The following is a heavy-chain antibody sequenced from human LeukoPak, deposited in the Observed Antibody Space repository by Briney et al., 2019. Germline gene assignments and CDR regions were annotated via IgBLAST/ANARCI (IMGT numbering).Heavy chain of an antibody. CDR3: ARHVKHYDILTGYYQMGDYFDY. CDR1: GYSFTSYW. CDR2: IYPGDSDT. V-gene: IGHV5-51*01. D-gene: IGHD3-9*01. J-gene: IGHJ4*02. Sequence: GESLKISCKGSGYSFTSYWIGWVRQMPGKGLEWMGIIYPGDSDTRYSPSFQGQVTISADKSISTAYLQWSSLKASDTAMYYCARHVKHYDILTGYYQMGDYFDYWGQGTLVTVSS.